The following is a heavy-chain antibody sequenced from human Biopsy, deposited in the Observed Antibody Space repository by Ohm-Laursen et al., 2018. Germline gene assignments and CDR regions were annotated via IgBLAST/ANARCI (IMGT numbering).Heavy chain of an antibody. J-gene: IGHJ4*02. V-gene: IGHV4-59*07. CDR2: IYYSGST. CDR1: GGSIYNFF. Sequence: PSDTLSLTCSVSGGSIYNFFWSWIRQPPGKGLEWIGYIYYSGSTNYNPSLKSRVTISVDRSKNHFSLELSSVTAADTAAYYCARVGVGAPSIDYFDSWGQGALVTVSS. D-gene: IGHD1-26*01. CDR3: ARVGVGAPSIDYFDS.